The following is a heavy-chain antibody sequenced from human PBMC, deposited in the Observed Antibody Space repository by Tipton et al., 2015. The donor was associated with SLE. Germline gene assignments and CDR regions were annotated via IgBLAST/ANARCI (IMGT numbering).Heavy chain of an antibody. Sequence: TLSLTCVVSGASISDNCWSWIRQPPGKGLEWIGIIYDSGSTNYNPSLKSRVSVSVDKTKNQLFLKLRSVTAADTAVYYCARAPTDGDIATSGSIDYWGQGTLVTVSS. CDR1: GASISDNC. CDR3: ARAPTDGDIATSGSIDY. CDR2: IYDSGST. D-gene: IGHD5-12*01. V-gene: IGHV4-59*07. J-gene: IGHJ4*02.